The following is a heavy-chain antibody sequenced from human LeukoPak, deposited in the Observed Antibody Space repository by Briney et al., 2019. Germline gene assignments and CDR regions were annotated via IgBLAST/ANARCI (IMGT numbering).Heavy chain of an antibody. Sequence: PGRSLRLSCAASGFTLSSYAMHWVRQAPGKGLEWVAVISYDGSNKYYADSVKGRFTISRDNSKNTLYLQMNSLRAEDTAVYYCARGFTDYSHFDYWGQGTLVTVSS. CDR3: ARGFTDYSHFDY. CDR2: ISYDGSNK. D-gene: IGHD4-11*01. J-gene: IGHJ4*02. V-gene: IGHV3-30-3*01. CDR1: GFTLSSYA.